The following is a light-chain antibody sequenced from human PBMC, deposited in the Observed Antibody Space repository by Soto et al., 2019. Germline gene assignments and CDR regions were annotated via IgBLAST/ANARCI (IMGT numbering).Light chain of an antibody. CDR3: QQRRNWTPT. CDR1: QSVPHNN. J-gene: IGKJ1*01. V-gene: IGKV3-11*01. CDR2: EAS. Sequence: EIVLTQSPGTLSLSPGERLTLSCRASQSVPHNNLAWFQQKPGQAPRLIMYEASNRDTGVPARFSGSGSGTEFTLTISSLEPEDFAIYDCQQRRNWTPTFGQGTKVDIK.